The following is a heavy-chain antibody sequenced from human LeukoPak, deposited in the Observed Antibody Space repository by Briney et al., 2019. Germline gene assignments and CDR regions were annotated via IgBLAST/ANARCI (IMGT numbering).Heavy chain of an antibody. CDR2: IYSGGST. J-gene: IGHJ4*02. CDR3: AKGDTTWELPHDY. CDR1: EFSVGSNY. Sequence: GGSLRLSCAASEFSVGSNYMTWVRQAPGKGLEWVSLIYSGGSTYYADSVKGRFTISRDSSKNTLYLQMNSLRAEDTAVYYCAKGDTTWELPHDYWGQGTLVTVSS. D-gene: IGHD1-26*01. V-gene: IGHV3-53*01.